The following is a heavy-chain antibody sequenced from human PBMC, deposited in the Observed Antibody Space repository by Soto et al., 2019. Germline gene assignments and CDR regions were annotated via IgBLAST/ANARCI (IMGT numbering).Heavy chain of an antibody. J-gene: IGHJ4*02. Sequence: SETLSLTCTVSGGSFSSGGYYWSWIRQYSGKGLEWIGYIYYSGSTYYNPSLKSRVTISVDTSKNQFSLKLSSVTAEDTAVYYCAKDRDDYSLSCCFDYWGQGTLVTVSS. D-gene: IGHD4-17*01. CDR3: AKDRDDYSLSCCFDY. CDR1: GGSFSSGGYY. V-gene: IGHV4-31*03. CDR2: IYYSGST.